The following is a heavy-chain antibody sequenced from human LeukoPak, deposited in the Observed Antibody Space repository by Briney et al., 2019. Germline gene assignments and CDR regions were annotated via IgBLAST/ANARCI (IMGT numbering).Heavy chain of an antibody. J-gene: IGHJ4*02. CDR2: INPNSGGR. V-gene: IGHV1-2*02. D-gene: IGHD3-22*01. CDR3: ARGPYDSSGYSDY. Sequence: ASVKLSCKPSGYTFTGYYIHWFRQAPGQRLEWRGWINPNSGGRNYAQKFQDRVTMTRDTSISTVYMELSRLKSDDTAVYYCARGPYDSSGYSDYWGQGTLVTVSS. CDR1: GYTFTGYY.